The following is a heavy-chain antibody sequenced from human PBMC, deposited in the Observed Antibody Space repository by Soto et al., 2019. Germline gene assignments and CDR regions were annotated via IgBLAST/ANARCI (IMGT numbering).Heavy chain of an antibody. D-gene: IGHD3-9*01. V-gene: IGHV3-33*01. Sequence: QVRLMEFGGGVVQPGNSLRLSCAASGFTFSTYGMHWVRQAPGKGLEWVAHIWHDGSNTYYIDSVKGRFTISRDNSKNTLYLQMNSLRAEDTAVYYCPTEIDWLHAFDFWGQGTMVTVSS. CDR1: GFTFSTYG. J-gene: IGHJ3*01. CDR2: IWHDGSNT. CDR3: PTEIDWLHAFDF.